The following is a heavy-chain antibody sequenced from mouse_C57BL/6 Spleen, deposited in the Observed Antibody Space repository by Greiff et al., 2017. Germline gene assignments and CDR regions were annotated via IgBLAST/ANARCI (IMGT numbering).Heavy chain of an antibody. J-gene: IGHJ4*01. V-gene: IGHV5-4*03. Sequence: EVKLMESGGGLVKPGGSLKLSCAASGFTFSSYAMSWVRQTPEKRLEWVATISDGGSYTYYPDNVKGRFTISRDNAKNNLYLQMSHLKSEDTAMYYCARGKGNYYAMDYWGQGTSVTVSS. CDR2: ISDGGSYT. CDR1: GFTFSSYA. CDR3: ARGKGNYYAMDY. D-gene: IGHD2-1*01.